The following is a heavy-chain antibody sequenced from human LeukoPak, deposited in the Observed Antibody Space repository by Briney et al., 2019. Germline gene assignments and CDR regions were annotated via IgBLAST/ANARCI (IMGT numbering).Heavy chain of an antibody. Sequence: ASVKVSFKASGYTFTSYGISWVRQAPGQGLGWVGWISAYNGNTNYAQKLQGRVTMTTDTSTSTAYMELRSLRSDDTAVYYCARDPKLNYYDSSGPVDYWGQGTLVTVSS. CDR2: ISAYNGNT. V-gene: IGHV1-18*01. CDR1: GYTFTSYG. CDR3: ARDPKLNYYDSSGPVDY. D-gene: IGHD3-22*01. J-gene: IGHJ4*02.